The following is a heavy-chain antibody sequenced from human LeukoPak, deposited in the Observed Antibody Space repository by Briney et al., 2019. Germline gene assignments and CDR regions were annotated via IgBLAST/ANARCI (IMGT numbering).Heavy chain of an antibody. V-gene: IGHV4-31*03. CDR2: IYYSGST. J-gene: IGHJ4*02. CDR1: GGSISSGGYY. CDR3: ARERGEDSSSSGVADY. Sequence: PSQTLSLTCTVSGGSISSGGYYWSWIRQHPGKGLEWIGYIYYSGSTYYNPSLNSRVTISVDTSKNQFSLKLSSVTAADTAVYYCARERGEDSSSSGVADYWGQGTLVTVSS. D-gene: IGHD6-6*01.